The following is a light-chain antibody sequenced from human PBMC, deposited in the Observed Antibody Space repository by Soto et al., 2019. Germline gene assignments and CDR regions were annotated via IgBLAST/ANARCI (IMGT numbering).Light chain of an antibody. CDR3: KQYSTYPWT. J-gene: IGKJ1*01. CDR1: QSISSW. V-gene: IGKV1-5*01. Sequence: DIQMTQSPSTLSASVGDRVTITCRASQSISSWLAWYQQKPGKAPKVLIFDASSLESGVPSRFRGSGYAQELTLTISSLQPDDFATYYCKQYSTYPWTFGQGRKVEIX. CDR2: DAS.